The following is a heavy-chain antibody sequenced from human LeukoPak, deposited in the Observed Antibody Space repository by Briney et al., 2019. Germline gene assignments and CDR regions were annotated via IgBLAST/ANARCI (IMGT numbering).Heavy chain of an antibody. D-gene: IGHD3-9*01. V-gene: IGHV3-33*01. Sequence: GGSLRLSCAASGFTFSSYGMHWVRQAPGKGLEWVAVIWYDGSNKYYADSVKGRFTISRDNSKNTLYLQMNSLRAEDTAVYYCARNGRLLRYFDWSIDWLDPWGQGTLVTVSS. CDR1: GFTFSSYG. CDR3: ARNGRLLRYFDWSIDWLDP. J-gene: IGHJ5*02. CDR2: IWYDGSNK.